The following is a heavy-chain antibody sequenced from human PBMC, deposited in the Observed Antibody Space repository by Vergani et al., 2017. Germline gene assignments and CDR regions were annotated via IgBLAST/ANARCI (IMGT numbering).Heavy chain of an antibody. CDR1: GFTFNRYG. J-gene: IGHJ4*02. V-gene: IGHV3-30*02. D-gene: IGHD2-15*01. Sequence: QVQLVQSGGGVVQPGGSLRLSCVAFGFTFNRYGMQWVRQAPGKGLEWVAYVLSDGSNEYYADSVKGRFIVSRDNSNDALYLQMNSLRTDDTAVYYCARDLAYCHEGSCALWGQGSVVTVSS. CDR3: ARDLAYCHEGSCAL. CDR2: VLSDGSNE.